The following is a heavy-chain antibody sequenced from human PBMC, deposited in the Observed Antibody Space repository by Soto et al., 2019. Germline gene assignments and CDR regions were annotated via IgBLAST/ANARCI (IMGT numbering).Heavy chain of an antibody. D-gene: IGHD3-3*01. CDR3: TSTQYYDFWSGYYGMDV. V-gene: IGHV1-46*03. Sequence: ASVKASCKASRYTFTSYYMQWVRQAPEQGLEWMGIINPSGGSTSYAQKFQGRVTMTRDTSTSTVYMELSSLRSEDTAVYYCTSTQYYDFWSGYYGMDVWGQGTTVTVSS. J-gene: IGHJ6*02. CDR2: INPSGGST. CDR1: RYTFTSYY.